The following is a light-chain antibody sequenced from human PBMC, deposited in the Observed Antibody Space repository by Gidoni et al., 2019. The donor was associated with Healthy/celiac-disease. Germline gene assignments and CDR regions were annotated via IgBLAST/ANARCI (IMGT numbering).Light chain of an antibody. CDR1: SSNIGSNT. V-gene: IGLV1-44*01. J-gene: IGLJ2*01. CDR2: SNN. CDR3: AAWDDSLKGRV. Sequence: QSVLTQPPSASGTPGQRVTISCSGSSSNIGSNTVNWYQPLPGTAPKLLIYSNNQRPSGVPDRFSGSKSGTSASLAISGLQSEDEADYYCAAWDDSLKGRVFGGGTKLTVL.